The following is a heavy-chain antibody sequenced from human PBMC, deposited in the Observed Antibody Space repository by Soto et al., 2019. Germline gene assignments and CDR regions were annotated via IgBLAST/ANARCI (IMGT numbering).Heavy chain of an antibody. CDR1: GGTFSSYA. J-gene: IGHJ6*02. CDR2: IIPILGTA. V-gene: IGHV1-69*13. CDR3: ARGGLQSAPYYYYGMDV. Sequence: GASVKVSCKASGGTFSSYAISWVRQAPGQGLEWMGGIIPILGTANYAQKIQGRDKITADESTSTAYMELSSLRSEDTVVYYCARGGLQSAPYYYYGMDVWGQGTTVTVSS. D-gene: IGHD4-4*01.